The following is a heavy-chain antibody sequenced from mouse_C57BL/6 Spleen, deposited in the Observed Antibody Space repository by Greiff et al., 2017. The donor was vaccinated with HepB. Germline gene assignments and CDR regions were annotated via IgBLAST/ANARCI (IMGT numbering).Heavy chain of an antibody. Sequence: VQLQQPGAELVRPGTSVKLSCKASGYTFTSYWMHWVKQRPGQGLEWIGVIDPSDSYTNYNQKFKGKATLTVDTSSSTAYMQLSSLTSEDSAVSDCASGGGCHYAMDYWGQGTSVTVSS. CDR3: ASGGGCHYAMDY. J-gene: IGHJ4*01. CDR1: GYTFTSYW. V-gene: IGHV1-59*01. CDR2: IDPSDSYT.